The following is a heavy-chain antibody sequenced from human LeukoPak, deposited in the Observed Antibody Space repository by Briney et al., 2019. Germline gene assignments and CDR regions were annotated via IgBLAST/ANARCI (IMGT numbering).Heavy chain of an antibody. D-gene: IGHD2-15*01. CDR3: ARVATAPNTLLPHFDH. V-gene: IGHV3-21*01. CDR1: GFTFSDYT. CDR2: ISATSVYI. J-gene: IGHJ4*02. Sequence: PGGSLRLSCAASGFTFSDYTMTWVRQAPGKGLEWVSSISATSVYITYADSVRGRFTISRDNAGNSLYLHMDGLRREDTAVYYCARVATAPNTLLPHFDHWGRGTLVTVSS.